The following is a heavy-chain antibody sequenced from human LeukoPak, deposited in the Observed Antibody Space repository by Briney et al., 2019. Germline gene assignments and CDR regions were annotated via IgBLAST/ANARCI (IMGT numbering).Heavy chain of an antibody. V-gene: IGHV3-48*02. CDR2: ISSSSSTI. CDR1: GFTFSSYS. D-gene: IGHD3-10*01. Sequence: PGGSLRLSCAASGFTFSSYSMNWVRQAPGKGLEWVSYISSSSSTIYYADSVKGRFTISRDNAKYSLYLQMNSLRDEDTAVYYCARSYYYGSGSYYNLYFDYWGQGTLVTVSS. CDR3: ARSYYYGSGSYYNLYFDY. J-gene: IGHJ4*02.